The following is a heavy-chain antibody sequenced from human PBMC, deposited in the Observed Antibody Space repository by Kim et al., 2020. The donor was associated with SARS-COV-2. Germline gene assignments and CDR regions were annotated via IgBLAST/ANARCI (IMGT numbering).Heavy chain of an antibody. CDR2: IIPIFGTA. CDR3: ARDGRGMVRGADYTVPNL. Sequence: SVKVSCKASGGTFSSYAISWVRQAPGQGLEWMGGIIPIFGTANYAQKFQGRVTITADESTSTAYMELSSLRSEDTAVYYCARDGRGMVRGADYTVPNLWGQGTLVTVSS. CDR1: GGTFSSYA. J-gene: IGHJ4*02. D-gene: IGHD3-10*01. V-gene: IGHV1-69*13.